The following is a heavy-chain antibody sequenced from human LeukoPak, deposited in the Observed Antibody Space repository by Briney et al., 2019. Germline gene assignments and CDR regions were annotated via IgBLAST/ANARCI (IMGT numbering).Heavy chain of an antibody. J-gene: IGHJ6*03. V-gene: IGHV3-11*04. Sequence: GGSLRLSCAASGFIFSDYYMTWIRQAPGKGLEWLSYIDSSGDVIYYSDSVKGRFTISRDNAKNSLYLQMNSLRPEDTAVYYCARAARYCSGTSCFTASYYYYMDVWGKGTTVTVSS. D-gene: IGHD2-2*02. CDR3: ARAARYCSGTSCFTASYYYYMDV. CDR2: IDSSGDVI. CDR1: GFIFSDYY.